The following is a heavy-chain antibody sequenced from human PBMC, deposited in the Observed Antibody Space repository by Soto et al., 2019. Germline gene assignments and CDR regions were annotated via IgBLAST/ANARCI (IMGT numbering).Heavy chain of an antibody. J-gene: IGHJ6*02. CDR3: ARSAVNYDSSGYFLGYYYYYGMDV. CDR2: INPSGGST. CDR1: GYTFTSYY. Sequence: ASVKVSCKASGYTFTSYYMHWVRQAPGQGLEWMGIINPSGGSTSYAQKFQGRVTMTRDTSTSTVYMELSSLRSEDTAVYYCARSAVNYDSSGYFLGYYYYYGMDVWGQGTTVTVSS. D-gene: IGHD3-22*01. V-gene: IGHV1-46*01.